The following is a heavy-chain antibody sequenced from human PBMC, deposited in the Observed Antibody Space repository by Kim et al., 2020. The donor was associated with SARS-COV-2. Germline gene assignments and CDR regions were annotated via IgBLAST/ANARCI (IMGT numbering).Heavy chain of an antibody. CDR2: GNGDT. J-gene: IGHJ4*02. CDR3: LGGYYFDY. D-gene: IGHD2-15*01. V-gene: IGHV1-3*01. Sequence: GNGDTIYSQKFQGRVTFTTDTSASTGYMELSSLTSEDSAVYYCLGGYYFDYWGKGTLVTVSS.